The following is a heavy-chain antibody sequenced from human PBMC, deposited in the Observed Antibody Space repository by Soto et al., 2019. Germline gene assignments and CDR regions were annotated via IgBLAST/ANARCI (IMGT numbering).Heavy chain of an antibody. D-gene: IGHD3-22*01. CDR2: IWYDGSNK. V-gene: IGHV3-33*01. CDR1: GFTFSSYG. Sequence: PGGSLRLSCAASGFTFSSYGMHWVRQAPGKGLEWVAVIWYDGSNKYYADSVKGRFTISRDNSKNTLYLQMNSLRAEDTAVHYCAMLYYDSSGYYSHPFDYWGQGTLVTVSS. J-gene: IGHJ4*02. CDR3: AMLYYDSSGYYSHPFDY.